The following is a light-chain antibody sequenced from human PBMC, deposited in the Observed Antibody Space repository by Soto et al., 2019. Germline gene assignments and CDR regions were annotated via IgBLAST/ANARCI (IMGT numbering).Light chain of an antibody. CDR3: SSYTSSSTPYV. CDR1: SSDVGGYNY. Sequence: QSVLTQPASVSGSPGQSITIPCTGTSSDVGGYNYVSWYQQQPGKAPKLMIYEVRNRPSGASNRFSDSKSGNTASLTISGLQAEDEADYYCSSYTSSSTPYVFGTGPKVTVL. J-gene: IGLJ1*01. CDR2: EVR. V-gene: IGLV2-14*01.